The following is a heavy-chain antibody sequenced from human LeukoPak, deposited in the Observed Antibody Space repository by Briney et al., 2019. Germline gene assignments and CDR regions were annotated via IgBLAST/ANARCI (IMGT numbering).Heavy chain of an antibody. CDR1: GFTFSSYS. V-gene: IGHV3-21*01. D-gene: IGHD3-16*01. CDR2: ISSSSSYI. CDR3: ASGGLDY. J-gene: IGHJ4*02. Sequence: GGSLRLSCAASGFTFSSYSMNWVRQAPGKGLEWVSSISSSSSYIYYADSVKGRFTISRDNAKNSLYLQMHRLRAEDTAVYYCASGGLDYWGQGTLVTVSS.